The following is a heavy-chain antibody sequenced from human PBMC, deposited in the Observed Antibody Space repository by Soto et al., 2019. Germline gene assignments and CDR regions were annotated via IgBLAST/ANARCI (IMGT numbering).Heavy chain of an antibody. D-gene: IGHD4-17*01. V-gene: IGHV4-34*01. CDR1: DWSFSGYY. CDR2: INHSGST. CDR3: GRGGFPDYEGAFAI. Sequence: SETLSLTCAVYDWSFSGYYWSWIRQPPGKGLEWIGEINHSGSTNYNPSLKSRVTISVDTSKNQFSLKLSSVTAADTAVYYCGRGGFPDYEGAFAIWGQGTMVTVSS. J-gene: IGHJ3*02.